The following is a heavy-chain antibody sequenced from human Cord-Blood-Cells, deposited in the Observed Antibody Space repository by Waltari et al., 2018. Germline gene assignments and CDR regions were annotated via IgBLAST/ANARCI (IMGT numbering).Heavy chain of an antibody. Sequence: QVQLQQWGAGLLKPSETLSLTCAVYGGSFSGYYWSWIRQPPGKGLEWIGEINHSGSINGNPSIKSRVTISVDTSKNQFSLKLSSVTAADTAVYYCARMVSVRGVIFDYWGQGTLVTVSS. CDR2: INHSGSI. J-gene: IGHJ4*02. D-gene: IGHD3-10*01. CDR3: ARMVSVRGVIFDY. CDR1: GGSFSGYY. V-gene: IGHV4-34*01.